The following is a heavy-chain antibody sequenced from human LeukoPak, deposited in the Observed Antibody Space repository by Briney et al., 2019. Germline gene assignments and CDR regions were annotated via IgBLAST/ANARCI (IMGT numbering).Heavy chain of an antibody. J-gene: IGHJ5*02. V-gene: IGHV4-4*02. CDR3: ARASYAPTPPFDP. CDR1: GGSISSSNW. Sequence: PSGTLSLTCAVSGGSISSSNWWSLVRQPPGKGLEWIGEIYHSGSTNYNPSLKSRVTISVDKSKNQFSLKLSSVTAADTAVYYCARASYAPTPPFDPWGQGTLVTVSS. CDR2: IYHSGST.